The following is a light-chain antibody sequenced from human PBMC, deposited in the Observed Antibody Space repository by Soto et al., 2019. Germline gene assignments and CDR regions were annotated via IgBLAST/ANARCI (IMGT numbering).Light chain of an antibody. CDR2: ATS. CDR3: HKYNHAPT. Sequence: DIQLTQSPSSLSASVGDRVTITCRASQAISSYLAWYQQKPGKVPELLIYATSTLQSGAPSRFSGSGSGTDFTLTISSLQPEDVATYYSHKYNHAPTFGGGPKVQIK. V-gene: IGKV1-27*01. J-gene: IGKJ4*02. CDR1: QAISSY.